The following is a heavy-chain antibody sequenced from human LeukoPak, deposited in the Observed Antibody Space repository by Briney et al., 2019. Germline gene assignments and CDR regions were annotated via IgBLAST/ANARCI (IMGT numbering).Heavy chain of an antibody. CDR2: IYYRGNK. J-gene: IGHJ5*02. Sequence: PWETLSLSCTVSGDSISSNILHWVWIRHSTEKGREWIGSIYYRGNKYYNPPLKSLVIMSVDPYENHFSLRLTSVTAPDAAIYYCARQNYYNFWNPLNWFDPRGQGTLVTVSS. D-gene: IGHD3-3*01. CDR3: ARQNYYNFWNPLNWFDP. CDR1: GDSISSNILH. V-gene: IGHV4-39*01.